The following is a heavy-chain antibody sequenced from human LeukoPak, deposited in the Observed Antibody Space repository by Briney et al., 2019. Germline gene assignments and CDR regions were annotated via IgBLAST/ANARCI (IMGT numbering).Heavy chain of an antibody. Sequence: GGSLRLSCADSGFTFRGYWMKWVRQAPGQGLEWVASIKEDGREKFYVDSVKGRFTISRDDAKNSLYLQMESLRVEDTAVYYCARDDGDLWGQGTLVTVSS. V-gene: IGHV3-7*01. CDR2: IKEDGREK. J-gene: IGHJ4*02. CDR3: ARDDGDL. CDR1: GFTFRGYW.